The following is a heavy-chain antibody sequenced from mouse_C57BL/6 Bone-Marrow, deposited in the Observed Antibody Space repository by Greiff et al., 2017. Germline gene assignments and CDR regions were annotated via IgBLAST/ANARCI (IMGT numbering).Heavy chain of an antibody. CDR3: ARSLLHGLMAMDY. Sequence: EVKLMESGAELVKPGASVKLSCTASGFNIKDYYMHWVKQRTEQGLEWIGRIDPEDGETKYAPKFQGQASITADKSSNTAYLQLSSLKSEDTAFYYCARSLLHGLMAMDYWGQGTSVTVSS. V-gene: IGHV14-2*01. J-gene: IGHJ4*01. D-gene: IGHD2-10*01. CDR1: GFNIKDYY. CDR2: IDPEDGET.